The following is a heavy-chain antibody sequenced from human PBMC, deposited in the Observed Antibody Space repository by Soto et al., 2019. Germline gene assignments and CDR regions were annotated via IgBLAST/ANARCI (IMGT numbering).Heavy chain of an antibody. CDR2: ISGSGGST. CDR3: AKDSCKAYCSSTSGPKTRTQRTSSKPNYYYYYIDV. J-gene: IGHJ6*03. D-gene: IGHD2-2*01. V-gene: IGHV3-23*01. CDR1: GFTFSSYA. Sequence: GGSLRLSCAASGFTFSSYAMSWVRQAPGKGLEWVSAISGSGGSTYYADSVKGRFTISRDNSKNTLYLQMNILSAEDTAVYYCAKDSCKAYCSSTSGPKTRTQRTSSKPNYYYYYIDVWGKGTTVTVSS.